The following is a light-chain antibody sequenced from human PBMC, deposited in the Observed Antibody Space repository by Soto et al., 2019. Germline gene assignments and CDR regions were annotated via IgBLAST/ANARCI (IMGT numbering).Light chain of an antibody. CDR3: SSYTTSTTLVV. J-gene: IGLJ3*02. Sequence: QSALTQPASMSGSPGQSITISCTGTSSDVGGYNYVSWYQQHPGKAPKLMIYEVSHRPSGVSDRFSGSKSVNTASLTISGRQAEDEADYYCSSYTTSTTLVVFGGGTKLTVL. CDR1: SSDVGGYNY. CDR2: EVS. V-gene: IGLV2-14*01.